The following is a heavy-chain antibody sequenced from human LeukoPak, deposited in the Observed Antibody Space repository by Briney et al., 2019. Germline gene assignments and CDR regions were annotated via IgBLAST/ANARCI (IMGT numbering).Heavy chain of an antibody. CDR3: ARIGYRSSSFDY. CDR1: GFILSNYW. V-gene: IGHV3-7*01. J-gene: IGHJ4*02. D-gene: IGHD6-6*01. CDR2: LKQDRSEI. Sequence: PGGSLRLSCAASGFILSNYWMSWVRQAPGKGLEWVANLKQDRSEIDSVDSIKGRFTISRDNAKNSVFLQMNSPRAEDTAVYYCARIGYRSSSFDYWGQGTLVTVSS.